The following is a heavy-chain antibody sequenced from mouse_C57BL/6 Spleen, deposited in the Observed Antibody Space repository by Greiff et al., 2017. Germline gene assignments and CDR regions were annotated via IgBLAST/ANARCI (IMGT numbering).Heavy chain of an antibody. CDR1: GYAFSSYW. V-gene: IGHV1-80*01. Sequence: QVQLQQSGAELVKPGASVKISCKASGYAFSSYWMNWVKQRPGKGLEWIGQIYPGDGDTNYNGTFKGKATLTADKSSSTAYMQLSSLTSEDSAVYFGARDYGNAPWFAYWGQGTLVTVSA. CDR2: IYPGDGDT. D-gene: IGHD2-1*01. J-gene: IGHJ3*01. CDR3: ARDYGNAPWFAY.